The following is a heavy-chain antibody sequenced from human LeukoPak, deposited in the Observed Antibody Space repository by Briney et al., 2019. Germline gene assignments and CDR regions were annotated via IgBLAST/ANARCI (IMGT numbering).Heavy chain of an antibody. CDR1: GFISTNYF. V-gene: IGHV3-7*01. Sequence: GGSLRLSCAASGFISTNYFMSWVRQAPGKGLEWVASIKHDGSEKYYVDSVRGRFTISRDNTMNSLYLQMSSLRAEDTAVYYCATDRGWRTSGYYLYYFEYWGQGTLVTYSS. CDR3: ATDRGWRTSGYYLYYFEY. D-gene: IGHD3-3*01. CDR2: IKHDGSEK. J-gene: IGHJ4*02.